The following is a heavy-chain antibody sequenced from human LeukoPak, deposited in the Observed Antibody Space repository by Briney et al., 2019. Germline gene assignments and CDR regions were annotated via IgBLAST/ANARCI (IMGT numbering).Heavy chain of an antibody. J-gene: IGHJ4*02. CDR3: AREEYGDHLWW. D-gene: IGHD4-17*01. Sequence: GGSLRLSCAASGFIFSSYCMSWVRQAPGKGLEWVANIKQDGSEKYYVDSVKGRFSISRDNAKNSLYLQMNGLRAEDTAVYYCAREEYGDHLWWWGQGTPVTVSS. V-gene: IGHV3-7*01. CDR1: GFIFSSYC. CDR2: IKQDGSEK.